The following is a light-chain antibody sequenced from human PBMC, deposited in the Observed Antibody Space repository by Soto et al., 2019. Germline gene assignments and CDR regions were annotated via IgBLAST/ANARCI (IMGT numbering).Light chain of an antibody. Sequence: QSLLTQPPSASGTPGQTVTISCSGGRSNIGSNTVNWYQQLPGTAPKLLIYGNNQRPSGVPDRFSGLRSGTSASLAISGLRSEDEADYYCAIWDDSLNGFYVFGVGTKVTVL. CDR2: GNN. J-gene: IGLJ1*01. CDR3: AIWDDSLNGFYV. CDR1: RSNIGSNT. V-gene: IGLV1-44*01.